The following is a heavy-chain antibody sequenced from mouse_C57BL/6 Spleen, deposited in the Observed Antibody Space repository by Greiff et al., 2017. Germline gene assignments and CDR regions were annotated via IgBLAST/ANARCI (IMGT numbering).Heavy chain of an antibody. CDR2: IRNKANNHAT. CDR3: TKYYGSSYVFYAMDY. CDR1: GFTFSDAW. J-gene: IGHJ4*01. V-gene: IGHV6-6*01. Sequence: VQLKQSGGGLVQPGGSMKLSCAASGFTFSDAWMDWVRQSPEKGLEWVAEIRNKANNHATYYAESVKGRFTISRDDSKSSVYLQMNSLRAEDTGIYYCTKYYGSSYVFYAMDYWGQGTSVTVSS. D-gene: IGHD1-1*01.